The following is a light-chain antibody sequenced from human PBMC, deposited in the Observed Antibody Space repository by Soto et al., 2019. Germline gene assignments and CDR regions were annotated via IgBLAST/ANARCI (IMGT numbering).Light chain of an antibody. CDR3: QQYNRYWT. CDR1: QSISSW. J-gene: IGKJ1*01. V-gene: IGKV1-5*03. Sequence: DIQMTQSPSTLSASVGDRVTITCRASQSISSWLAWYQQKPGKAPKLLIYTASSFESGVPSRFSGSGSGTEFTLTISSLQPDDFATYYCQQYNRYWTFGQGTKVEIK. CDR2: TAS.